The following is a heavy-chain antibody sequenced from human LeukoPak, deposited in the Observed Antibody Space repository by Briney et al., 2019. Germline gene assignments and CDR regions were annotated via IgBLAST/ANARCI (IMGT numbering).Heavy chain of an antibody. Sequence: SETLSLTCTVSGGSISSYYWSWIRQPPGKGLEWIGYIYYSGSTDYNPSLKSRVTISVDTSKNQFSLKLSSVTAADTAVYYCATDDGKNYYYGMDVWGQGTTVTVSS. CDR1: GGSISSYY. CDR2: IYYSGST. CDR3: ATDDGKNYYYGMDV. V-gene: IGHV4-59*01. J-gene: IGHJ6*02. D-gene: IGHD1-26*01.